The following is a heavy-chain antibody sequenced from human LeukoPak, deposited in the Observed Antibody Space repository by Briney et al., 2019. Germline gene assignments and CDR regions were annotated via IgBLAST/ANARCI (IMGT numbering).Heavy chain of an antibody. D-gene: IGHD1/OR15-1a*01. CDR2: ISYDGSDK. J-gene: IGHJ4*02. CDR3: AREEQLSFDY. CDR1: GFTFSSYA. V-gene: IGHV3-30-3*01. Sequence: RSGGSLRLSCAASGFTFSSYAMHWVRQAPGKGLEWVAVISYDGSDKSYADSVKGRFTISRDNSKNTLYLQMNSLRAEDTALYYCAREEQLSFDYWGQGTLVTVSS.